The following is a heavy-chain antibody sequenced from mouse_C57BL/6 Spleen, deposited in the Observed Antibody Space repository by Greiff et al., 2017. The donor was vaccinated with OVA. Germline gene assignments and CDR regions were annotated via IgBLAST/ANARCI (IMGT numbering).Heavy chain of an antibody. Sequence: EVQGVESGGDLVKPGGSLKLSCAASGFTFSSYGMSWVRQTPDKRLEWVATISSGGSYTYYPDSVKGRFTISRDNAKNTLYLQMSSLKSEDTAMYYCARGDDGYYEEFAYWGQGTLVTVSA. V-gene: IGHV5-6*01. D-gene: IGHD2-3*01. CDR1: GFTFSSYG. CDR2: ISSGGSYT. CDR3: ARGDDGYYEEFAY. J-gene: IGHJ3*01.